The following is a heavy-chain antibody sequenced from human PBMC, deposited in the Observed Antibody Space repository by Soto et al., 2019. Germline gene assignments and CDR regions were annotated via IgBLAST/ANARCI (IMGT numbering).Heavy chain of an antibody. D-gene: IGHD2-2*01. CDR1: GFTFSSYS. CDR2: ISSSSSTI. J-gene: IGHJ6*02. Sequence: GGSLRLSCAASGFTFSSYSMNWVRQAPGKGLEWVSYISSSSSTIYYADSVKGRFTISRDNAKNSLYLQMNSLRDEDTAVYYCSHIVVVPSALAGGMDVWGQGTTVTLSS. V-gene: IGHV3-48*02. CDR3: SHIVVVPSALAGGMDV.